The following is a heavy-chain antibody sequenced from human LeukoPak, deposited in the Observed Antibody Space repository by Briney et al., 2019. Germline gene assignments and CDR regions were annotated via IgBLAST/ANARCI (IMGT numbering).Heavy chain of an antibody. CDR1: GFTFSDYY. D-gene: IGHD3-22*01. V-gene: IGHV3-11*03. CDR2: ISSSSSYT. J-gene: IGHJ4*02. Sequence: AGGSLRLSCAASGFTFSDYYMSWIRQAPGKGLEWVSYISSSSSYTNYADSVKGRFTISRDNSKNTLYLQMNSLRAEDTAVYYCARTQREYYYDSGGYYGYFDCWGQGTLVTVSS. CDR3: ARTQREYYYDSGGYYGYFDC.